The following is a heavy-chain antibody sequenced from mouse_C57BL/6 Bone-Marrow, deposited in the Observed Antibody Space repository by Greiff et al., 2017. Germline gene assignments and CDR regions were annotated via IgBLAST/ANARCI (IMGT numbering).Heavy chain of an antibody. Sequence: VKLMESGAELVKPGASVKMSCKASGYTFTTYPIEWMKQNHGKSLEWIGNFHPYNDDTKYNEKFKGKATLTVEKSSSTVYLELSRLTSDDSAVYYCARRGSSYGGAMDYWGQGTSVTVSS. CDR1: GYTFTTYP. J-gene: IGHJ4*01. CDR2: FHPYNDDT. CDR3: ARRGSSYGGAMDY. V-gene: IGHV1-47*01. D-gene: IGHD1-1*01.